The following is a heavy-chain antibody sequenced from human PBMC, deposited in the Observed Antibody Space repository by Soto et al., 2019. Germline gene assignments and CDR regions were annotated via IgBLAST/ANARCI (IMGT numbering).Heavy chain of an antibody. CDR3: AKVLSTGRYYGMDV. CDR2: ISGSGGST. J-gene: IGHJ6*02. CDR1: GFTFNSYA. Sequence: EVQLLESGGGLVRPGGSLRLSCAVSGFTFNSYAMSWVRQAPGKGLEWVSVISGSGGSTYYADSVKGRFTISRDNSKNTLYLQMNSLRAEDTAVYYCAKVLSTGRYYGMDVWGQGTTITVSS. D-gene: IGHD4-17*01. V-gene: IGHV3-23*01.